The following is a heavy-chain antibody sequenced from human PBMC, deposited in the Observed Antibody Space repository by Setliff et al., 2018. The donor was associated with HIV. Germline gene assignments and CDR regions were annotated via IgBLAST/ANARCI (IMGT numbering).Heavy chain of an antibody. V-gene: IGHV4-34*01. D-gene: IGHD1-26*01. CDR3: ARHQGGSYSPHYSFDY. CDR2: INHSGSN. CDR1: GGSFSGYY. Sequence: SETLSLTCAVYGGSFSGYYWSWIRQPPGKGLEWIGEINHSGSNNYNPSLKSRVTLSVDTSKNQFSLKMSSVTAADTAVYYCARHQGGSYSPHYSFDYWGQGTLVTVSS. J-gene: IGHJ4*02.